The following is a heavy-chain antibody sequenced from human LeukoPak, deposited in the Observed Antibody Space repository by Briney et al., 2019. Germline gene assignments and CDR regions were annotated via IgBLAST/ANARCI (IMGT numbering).Heavy chain of an antibody. D-gene: IGHD5-12*01. Sequence: GGSLRLSCAASGFTFSSYGMHWVRQAPGKGLEWVAVISYDGSNKYYADSVKGRFTISRDNSKNTLYPQMNSLRAEDTAVYYCAKDLYSGYDDAFDIWGQGTMVTVSS. V-gene: IGHV3-30*18. CDR2: ISYDGSNK. CDR3: AKDLYSGYDDAFDI. CDR1: GFTFSSYG. J-gene: IGHJ3*02.